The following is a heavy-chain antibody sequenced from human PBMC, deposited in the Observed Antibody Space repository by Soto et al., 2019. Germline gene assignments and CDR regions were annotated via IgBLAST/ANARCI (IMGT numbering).Heavy chain of an antibody. CDR3: ARRYGPGFDY. D-gene: IGHD4-17*01. J-gene: IGHJ4*02. CDR1: GGSVSSGSYY. V-gene: IGHV4-61*01. Sequence: SETLSLTCTVSGGSVSSGSYYWSWIRQPPGKGLEWIGYIYYSGSTNYNPSLKSRVTISVDTSKNQFSLKLSSVTAADTAVYYCARRYGPGFDYWGQGTLVTVPS. CDR2: IYYSGST.